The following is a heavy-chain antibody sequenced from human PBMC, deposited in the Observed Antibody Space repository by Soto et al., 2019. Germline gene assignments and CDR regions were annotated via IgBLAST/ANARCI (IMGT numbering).Heavy chain of an antibody. Sequence: SQTLSLTCAISGDSVSSKSAAWNWIRQSPSRGLEWLGRTYYRSKWYNDYAVPVKSRITINPDTSKNQFSLQLNSVTPEDTAVYFCARDSRSSTSSYYSFGMDVWGQGTTVTVSS. V-gene: IGHV6-1*01. CDR2: TYYRSKWYN. CDR1: GDSVSSKSAA. D-gene: IGHD6-6*01. CDR3: ARDSRSSTSSYYSFGMDV. J-gene: IGHJ6*02.